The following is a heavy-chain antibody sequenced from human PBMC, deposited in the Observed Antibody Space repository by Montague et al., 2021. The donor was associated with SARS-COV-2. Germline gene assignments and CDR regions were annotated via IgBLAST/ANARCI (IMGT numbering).Heavy chain of an antibody. Sequence: TLSLTCTVSGGPISSGGYYWSWIRQHPGKGLEWIGYIYYSGSTYYNPSLKSRVTISVDTSKNQFSLKLSSVTAADTAVYYCARANGRITLFGVVIILELDYWGQGTLVTVSS. CDR1: GGPISSGGYY. V-gene: IGHV4-31*03. D-gene: IGHD3-3*01. CDR2: IYYSGST. J-gene: IGHJ4*02. CDR3: ARANGRITLFGVVIILELDY.